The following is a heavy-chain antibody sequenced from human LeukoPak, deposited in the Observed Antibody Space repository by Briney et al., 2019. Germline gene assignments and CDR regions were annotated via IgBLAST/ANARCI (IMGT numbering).Heavy chain of an antibody. D-gene: IGHD3-10*01. V-gene: IGHV3-49*03. Sequence: GGSLRLSCTASGFTFGDHAMSWFRQAPGKGLEWVGFIRSKAYGGTTEYAASVKGRFTISRDDSKSIAYLQMNSLKTEDTAVYYYTAGGLWFGELLGGDDAFDIWGQGTMVAVSS. CDR2: IRSKAYGGTT. CDR3: TAGGLWFGELLGGDDAFDI. J-gene: IGHJ3*02. CDR1: GFTFGDHA.